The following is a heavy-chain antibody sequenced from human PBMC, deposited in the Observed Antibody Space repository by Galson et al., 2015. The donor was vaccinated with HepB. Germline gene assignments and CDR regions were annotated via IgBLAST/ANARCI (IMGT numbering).Heavy chain of an antibody. CDR3: ARSPLRFLDWLPYYDYYYMDV. CDR1: GYTFTDYV. V-gene: IGHV7-4-1*02. Sequence: ASGYTFTDYVVNWVRQAPGLGLEWMGWMNTNTGKPTYAPGFAGRFVFSLDTSVTTAYLQISSLETDDTAVYYCARSPLRFLDWLPYYDYYYMDVWGEGTTVTVSS. J-gene: IGHJ6*03. CDR2: MNTNTGKP. D-gene: IGHD3-3*01.